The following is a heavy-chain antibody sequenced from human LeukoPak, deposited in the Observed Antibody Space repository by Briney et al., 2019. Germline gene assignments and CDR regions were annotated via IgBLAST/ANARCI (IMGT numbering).Heavy chain of an antibody. CDR1: GYLSTRYG. CDR2: ISGSTGNT. Sequence: ASVKVSCKASGYLSTRYGFIWVRQAPGHGLQWMGWISGSTGNTNYAQIVQGRVSMTTDTSANTAYMELRSLTVGDTAVYYCARAGRGTYYYFDVWGQGTLVTVSS. V-gene: IGHV1-18*01. CDR3: ARAGRGTYYYFDV. J-gene: IGHJ4*02. D-gene: IGHD3-10*01.